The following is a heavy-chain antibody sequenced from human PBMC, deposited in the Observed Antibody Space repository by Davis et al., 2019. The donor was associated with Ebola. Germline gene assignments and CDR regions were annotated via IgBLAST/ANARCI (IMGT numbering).Heavy chain of an antibody. D-gene: IGHD5-18*01. CDR3: ARVRFGDTAVDY. CDR2: IGTAGDT. CDR1: GSTFSSYD. V-gene: IGHV3-13*01. J-gene: IGHJ4*02. Sequence: PGGSLRLSCAASGSTFSSYDMHWVRQGTGKGLEWVSAIGTAGDTYYPGSVKGRFTISRENAKNSLYLQMNSLRAEDTAVYYCARVRFGDTAVDYWGQGTLVTVSS.